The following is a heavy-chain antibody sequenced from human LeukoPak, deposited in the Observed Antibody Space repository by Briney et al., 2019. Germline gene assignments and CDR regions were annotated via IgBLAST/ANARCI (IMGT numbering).Heavy chain of an antibody. Sequence: GASVKVSCKASGYTFTSYGISWVRQAPGQGLEWMGWISAYNGNTNYAQKLQGRVTMTTGTSTSTAYMELRSLRSDDTAVYYCARDHSSSWYTTTRVPGMDVWGQGTTVTVSS. CDR3: ARDHSSSWYTTTRVPGMDV. CDR2: ISAYNGNT. CDR1: GYTFTSYG. J-gene: IGHJ6*02. D-gene: IGHD6-13*01. V-gene: IGHV1-18*01.